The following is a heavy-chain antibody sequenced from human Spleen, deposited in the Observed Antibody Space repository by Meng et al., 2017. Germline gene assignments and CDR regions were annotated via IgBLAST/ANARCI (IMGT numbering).Heavy chain of an antibody. CDR3: AREYGGLDY. Sequence: QVQLVDSGGGVVQPGRSLRLSCVASGFTFSAYTMHWVRQAPGKGLEWVAVISHDGSNKYYADSVKGRFTISRDNSKNTLYLQMNSLRVEDTAVYYCAREYGGLDYWGQGTLVTVSS. CDR1: GFTFSAYT. D-gene: IGHD4-23*01. J-gene: IGHJ4*02. V-gene: IGHV3-30-3*01. CDR2: ISHDGSNK.